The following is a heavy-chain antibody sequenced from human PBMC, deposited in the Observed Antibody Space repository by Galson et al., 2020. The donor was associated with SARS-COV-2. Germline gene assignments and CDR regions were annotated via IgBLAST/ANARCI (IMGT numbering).Heavy chain of an antibody. J-gene: IGHJ4*02. Sequence: SETLSLTCTVSGGSISTIDYYWAWIRQPPGRGLEWIGSMYYTGTTYYNPSLKRRVAITLDKSKNQSSLRVNSMTAADTAVYFCAKAQWSSSLYYCDYWGQGTLVTVSS. CDR2: MYYTGTT. D-gene: IGHD6-13*01. CDR3: AKAQWSSSLYYCDY. V-gene: IGHV4-39*07. CDR1: GGSISTIDYY.